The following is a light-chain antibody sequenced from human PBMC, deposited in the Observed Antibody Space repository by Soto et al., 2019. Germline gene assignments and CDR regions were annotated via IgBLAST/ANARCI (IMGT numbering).Light chain of an antibody. V-gene: IGKV3-15*01. CDR1: QSMSSN. CDR2: DAS. CDR3: QQYNNWPWT. J-gene: IGKJ1*01. Sequence: EIVLTQSPATLSVSPGERATLSCRASQSMSSNLAWYQQKPGQIPRLLIYDASTRAAGIPAGFSGSGSGTEFTLTISRLEPEDFAVYYCQQYNNWPWTFGQGTKVDIK.